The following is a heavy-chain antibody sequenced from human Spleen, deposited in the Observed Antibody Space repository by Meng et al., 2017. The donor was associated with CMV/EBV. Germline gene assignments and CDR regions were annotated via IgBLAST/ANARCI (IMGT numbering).Heavy chain of an antibody. V-gene: IGHV3-30*14. CDR2: ISYDGNEQ. J-gene: IGHJ6*02. CDR3: AKNRGAHYYYAMDV. D-gene: IGHD1-26*01. Sequence: GGSLRLSCAASGFSFSTHALHWVRQAPGKGLEWVAVISYDGNEQYYADSVKGRFTISRDNSKNTLYLQMNSLRAEGTAIYYCAKNRGAHYYYAMDVWGQGTTVTVSS. CDR1: GFSFSTHA.